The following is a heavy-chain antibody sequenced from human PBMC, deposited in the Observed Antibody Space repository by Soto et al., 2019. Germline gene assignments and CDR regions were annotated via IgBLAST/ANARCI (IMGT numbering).Heavy chain of an antibody. CDR2: IYHSGST. Sequence: QVQLQESGPGLVKPSGTLSLTCAVSSGSISSSNWWSWVRQPPGKGLEWIGEIYHSGSTNYNPSLKSRVTISVDKSKNQFSLKLSSVTAADTAVYYCARSVRGDHNPEPQYYYYYYYMDVWGKGTTVTVSS. J-gene: IGHJ6*03. D-gene: IGHD3-16*01. V-gene: IGHV4-4*02. CDR3: ARSVRGDHNPEPQYYYYYYYMDV. CDR1: SGSISSSNW.